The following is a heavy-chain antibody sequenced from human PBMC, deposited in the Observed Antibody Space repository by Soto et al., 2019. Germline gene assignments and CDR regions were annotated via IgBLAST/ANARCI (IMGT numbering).Heavy chain of an antibody. CDR2: IYTSGST. D-gene: IGHD6-6*01. J-gene: IGHJ5*02. CDR1: GGSISSSY. CDR3: AREDAARIERWFDA. Sequence: PXETLSLTCTVSGGSISSSYWSWIRQPAGKGLEWIGRIYTSGSTNYNPSPKSRVTMSVDTSKNQFSLKLSSVTAADTAVYFCAREDAARIERWFDAWGQGILVTV. V-gene: IGHV4-4*07.